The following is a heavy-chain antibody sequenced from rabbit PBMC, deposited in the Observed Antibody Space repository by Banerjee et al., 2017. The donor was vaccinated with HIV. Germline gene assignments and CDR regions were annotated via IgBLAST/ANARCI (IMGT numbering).Heavy chain of an antibody. Sequence: QEQLEESGGGLVKPEGSLTLTCKASGFDLSNYYDMCWVRQAPGKGLEWIGCIYAGSSGITYYASWAKGRFTISKTSSTTVTLQMTSLTAADTATYFCARLYVDYVGYGYAAGYFSLWGQGTLVTVS. V-gene: IGHV1S45*01. CDR3: ARLYVDYVGYGYAAGYFSL. CDR1: GFDLSNYYD. CDR2: IYAGSSGIT. J-gene: IGHJ4*01. D-gene: IGHD6-1*01.